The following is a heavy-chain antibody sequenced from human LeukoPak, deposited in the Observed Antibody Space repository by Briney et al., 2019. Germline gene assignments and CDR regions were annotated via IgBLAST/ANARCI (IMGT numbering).Heavy chain of an antibody. V-gene: IGHV3-30*02. CDR2: IRYDGSNK. CDR1: GFTFSSYG. Sequence: GGSLRLSCVASGFTFSSYGMHWVRQAPGKGLEWVAFIRYDGSNKYYADSVKGRFTISRDNSKNTLYLQMNSLRAEDTAVYYCARTWIQLWLVGYWGQGTLVTVSS. J-gene: IGHJ4*02. CDR3: ARTWIQLWLVGY. D-gene: IGHD5-18*01.